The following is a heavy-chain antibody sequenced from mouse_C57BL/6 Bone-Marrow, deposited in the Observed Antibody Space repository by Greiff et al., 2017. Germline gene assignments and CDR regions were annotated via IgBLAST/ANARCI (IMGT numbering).Heavy chain of an antibody. CDR1: EYDFPSHD. CDR2: INSDGGST. CDR3: ARQGRSYWYFDV. Sequence: EVKLVESGGGLVQPGESLKLSCESNEYDFPSHDMSWVRKTPEKRLELVAAINSDGGSTYYPDTMEGRFIISRANTTKTLYLQLSSRRSEDTALYYWARQGRSYWYFDVWGTGTTVTVSS. V-gene: IGHV5-2*01. J-gene: IGHJ1*03.